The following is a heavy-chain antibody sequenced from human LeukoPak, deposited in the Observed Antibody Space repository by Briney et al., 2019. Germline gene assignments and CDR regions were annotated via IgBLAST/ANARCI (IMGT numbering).Heavy chain of an antibody. V-gene: IGHV4-59*12. D-gene: IGHD5-18*01. CDR3: ARGSGYSYGMVDY. CDR2: IYYGGST. J-gene: IGHJ4*02. Sequence: SETLSLTYTVSGDSMSPYYWSWIRQPPGKGLEWIGYIYYGGSTNYNPSLKSRVTISVDKSKNQFSLKLSSVTAADTAVYYCARGSGYSYGMVDYWGQGTLVTVSS. CDR1: GDSMSPYY.